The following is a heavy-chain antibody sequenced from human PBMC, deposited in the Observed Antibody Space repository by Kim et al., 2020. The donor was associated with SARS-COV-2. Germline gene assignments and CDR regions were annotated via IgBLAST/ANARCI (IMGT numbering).Heavy chain of an antibody. Sequence: GGSLRLSCSASGFTFSSYAMHWVRQAPGKGLEYVSAISSNGGSTYYADSVKGRFTISRDNSKNTLYLQMSSLRAEDTAVYYCVKGDIVATIAYYFDYWGQGTLVTVSS. CDR3: VKGDIVATIAYYFDY. CDR2: ISSNGGST. D-gene: IGHD5-12*01. J-gene: IGHJ4*02. CDR1: GFTFSSYA. V-gene: IGHV3-64D*09.